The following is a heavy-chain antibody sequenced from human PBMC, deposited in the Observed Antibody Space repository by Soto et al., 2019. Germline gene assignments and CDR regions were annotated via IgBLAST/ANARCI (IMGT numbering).Heavy chain of an antibody. V-gene: IGHV3-21*01. CDR3: ARDRAFSFDS. D-gene: IGHD3-10*01. Sequence: PGGSLRLSCAASGFTFIDYNMNWVRQAPGKGLEWVSSISGSSSYIYYADSTKGRFTISRDNAKKSLYLQMNSLRAEDAAVYYCARDRAFSFDSWGQGTLVTVSS. CDR1: GFTFIDYN. J-gene: IGHJ4*02. CDR2: ISGSSSYI.